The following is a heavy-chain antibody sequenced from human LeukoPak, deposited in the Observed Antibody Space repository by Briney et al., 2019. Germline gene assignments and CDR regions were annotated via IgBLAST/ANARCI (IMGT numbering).Heavy chain of an antibody. Sequence: SVKVSCKASGGTFSSYAISWVRQAPGQGLEWMGGIIPIFGTANYAQKFQGRVTITTDESTSTAYMELSSLRSEDTAVYYCARDSNRRDLLRFGELLWVYFDYWGQGTLVTVSS. CDR3: ARDSNRRDLLRFGELLWVYFDY. CDR2: IIPIFGTA. J-gene: IGHJ4*02. D-gene: IGHD3-10*01. CDR1: GGTFSSYA. V-gene: IGHV1-69*05.